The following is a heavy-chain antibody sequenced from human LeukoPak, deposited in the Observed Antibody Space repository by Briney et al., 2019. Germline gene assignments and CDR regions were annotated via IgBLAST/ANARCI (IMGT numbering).Heavy chain of an antibody. J-gene: IGHJ4*02. V-gene: IGHV3-33*01. CDR1: GFTFSSYG. CDR3: ARGFKVETEFDY. CDR2: IWYDGSNK. D-gene: IGHD5-24*01. Sequence: GGSLRLSCAASGFTFSSYGMHWVRQAPGKGLEWVAVIWYDGSNKYYADSVKGRFTISRDNSKNTLYLQMNSLRAEDTAVYYCARGFKVETEFDYWGQGTLVAVSS.